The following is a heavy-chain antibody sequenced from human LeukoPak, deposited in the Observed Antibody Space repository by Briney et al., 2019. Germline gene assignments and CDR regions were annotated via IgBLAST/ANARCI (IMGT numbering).Heavy chain of an antibody. Sequence: SQTLSLTCTVSGGPISSGDYYWSWIRQPPGKGLEWIGYIYYSGSTYYNPSLKSRVNISVDTSKNQFSLKLSSVTAEDTAVYYCARALQRITIFGVENWFDPWGQGTLVTVSS. V-gene: IGHV4-30-4*01. CDR2: IYYSGST. CDR1: GGPISSGDYY. J-gene: IGHJ5*02. D-gene: IGHD3-3*01. CDR3: ARALQRITIFGVENWFDP.